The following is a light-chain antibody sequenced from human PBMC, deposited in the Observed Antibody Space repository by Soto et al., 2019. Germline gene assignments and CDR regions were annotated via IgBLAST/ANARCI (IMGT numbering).Light chain of an antibody. CDR1: SSDIGAYDY. CDR3: CSYVGATTYV. CDR2: EVN. J-gene: IGLJ1*01. Sequence: QSALTQPASLSGSPGQSITISCTGTSSDIGAYDYVSWFQQHPGKAPKLMISEVNNRPSGVSNRFSGSKSGNTASLTISGLQAEDEAEYYCCSYVGATTYVFGSGTQLTVL. V-gene: IGLV2-14*01.